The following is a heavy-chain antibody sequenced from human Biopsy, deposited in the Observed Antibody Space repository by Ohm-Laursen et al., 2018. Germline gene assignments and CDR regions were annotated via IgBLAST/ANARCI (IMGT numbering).Heavy chain of an antibody. CDR1: GYTLTELS. CDR3: ATGPYYDTRFYYNVRPFDF. V-gene: IGHV1-24*01. J-gene: IGHJ4*02. D-gene: IGHD3-10*01. CDR2: FDREERKT. Sequence: ASVKVSCKVSGYTLTELSIHWVRQTGGKGLEWMGGFDREERKTVYAEKFQGRVTMTEDTSTHTVYMEVTSLRSDDTAVYYCATGPYYDTRFYYNVRPFDFWGQGTLVTVSS.